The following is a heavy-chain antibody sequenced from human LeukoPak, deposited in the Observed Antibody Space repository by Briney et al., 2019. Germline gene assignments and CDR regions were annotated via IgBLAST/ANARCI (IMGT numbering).Heavy chain of an antibody. Sequence: ASVKVSCKASGGTFSSYAISWVRQAPGQGLEWMGGIIPIFGTANYAQKFQGRVTITTDKSTSTAYMELSSLRSEDTAVYYCARDRHHCSSTSCYPVYYYYMDVWGKGTTVTVSS. CDR3: ARDRHHCSSTSCYPVYYYYMDV. CDR2: IIPIFGTA. CDR1: GGTFSSYA. J-gene: IGHJ6*03. D-gene: IGHD2-2*01. V-gene: IGHV1-69*05.